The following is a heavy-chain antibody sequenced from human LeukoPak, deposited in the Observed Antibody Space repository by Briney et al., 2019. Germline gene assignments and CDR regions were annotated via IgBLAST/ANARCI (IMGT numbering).Heavy chain of an antibody. J-gene: IGHJ4*02. Sequence: GGSLRLSCAASGFTLSSYAMNWVRQAPGKGLEWVSSISSSSYIYYADSVKGRFTISRDNAKNSLYLQMNSLRAEDTAVYYCARASHPYYYDSSGPCDYWGQGTLVTVSS. CDR3: ARASHPYYYDSSGPCDY. V-gene: IGHV3-21*01. D-gene: IGHD3-22*01. CDR2: ISSSSYI. CDR1: GFTLSSYA.